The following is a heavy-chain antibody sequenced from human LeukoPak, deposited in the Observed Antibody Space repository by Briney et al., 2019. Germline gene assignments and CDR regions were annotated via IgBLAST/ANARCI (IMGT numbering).Heavy chain of an antibody. CDR3: ARDLSRAIDY. Sequence: PGGSLRLSCAASGFTFSSNLMHWVRQGPGKGLVWVSHINSDGSSTRYADSVKGRFTISRDNAKNTLYLQMNSLRAEDTAVYFCARDLSRAIDYWGQGTQVTVSS. CDR2: INSDGSST. J-gene: IGHJ4*02. CDR1: GFTFSSNL. V-gene: IGHV3-74*01. D-gene: IGHD3-16*02.